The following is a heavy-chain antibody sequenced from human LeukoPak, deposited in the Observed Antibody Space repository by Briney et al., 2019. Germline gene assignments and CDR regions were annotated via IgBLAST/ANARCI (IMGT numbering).Heavy chain of an antibody. CDR2: INPNSGGT. CDR3: ARAQLGLDY. V-gene: IGHV1-2*02. J-gene: IGHJ4*02. CDR1: GGTFSSYA. D-gene: IGHD1-26*01. Sequence: ASVKVSCKASGGTFSSYAISWVRQAPGQGLEWMGWINPNSGGTNYAQKFQGRVTMTRDTSISTAYMELSRLRSDDTAVYYCARAQLGLDYWGQGTLVTVSS.